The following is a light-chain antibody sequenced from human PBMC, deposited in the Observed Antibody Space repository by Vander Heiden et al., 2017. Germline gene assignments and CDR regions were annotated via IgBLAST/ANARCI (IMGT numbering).Light chain of an antibody. CDR3: QQSYSTPPT. CDR2: AAS. J-gene: IGKJ4*01. V-gene: IGKV1-39*01. Sequence: DSQITQSPSSLSASVGDRVTIPCRASQSISSYLNWYQQKPGKAPKLLIYAASSLQTGVPSRFSGSGSGTDFTLTISSLQPEDFATYYCQQSYSTPPTFGEGTKLEIK. CDR1: QSISSY.